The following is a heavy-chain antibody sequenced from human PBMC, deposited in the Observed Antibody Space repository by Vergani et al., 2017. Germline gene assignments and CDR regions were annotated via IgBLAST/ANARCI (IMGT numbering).Heavy chain of an antibody. CDR3: ARPSGDARYFDWLSRNYYYYYMDV. J-gene: IGHJ6*03. D-gene: IGHD3-9*01. Sequence: EVQLVESGGGLVKPGGSLRLSCAASGFTFSSYSMNWVRQAPGKGLEWVSSISSSSSYIYYADSVKGRFTISRDNAKNSLYLQMNSLRAEDTAVYYCARPSGDARYFDWLSRNYYYYYMDVWGKGTTVTVSS. V-gene: IGHV3-21*01. CDR2: ISSSSSYI. CDR1: GFTFSSYS.